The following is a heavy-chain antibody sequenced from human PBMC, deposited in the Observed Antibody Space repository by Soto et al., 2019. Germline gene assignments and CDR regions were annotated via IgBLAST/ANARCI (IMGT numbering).Heavy chain of an antibody. CDR3: ARHVNYDFWSGSRPSYYYYYMDV. J-gene: IGHJ6*03. CDR2: IYYSGST. V-gene: IGHV4-59*08. Sequence: TSETLSLTCTVSGGSISSYYWSWIRQPPGKGLEWIGYIYYSGSTNYNPSLKSRVTISVDTSKNQFSLKLSSVTAADTAVYYCARHVNYDFWSGSRPSYYYYYMDVWGKGTTVTVSS. CDR1: GGSISSYY. D-gene: IGHD3-3*01.